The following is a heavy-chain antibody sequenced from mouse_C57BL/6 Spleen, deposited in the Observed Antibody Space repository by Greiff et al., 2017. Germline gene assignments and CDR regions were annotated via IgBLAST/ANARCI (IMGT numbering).Heavy chain of an antibody. Sequence: EVKLEESGGGLVKPGGSLKLSCAASGFTFSDYGMHWVRQAPEKGLEWVAYISSGSSTIYYADTVEGRFTISRDNAKNTLFLQMTSLRSEDTAMYYCARRDGYYSYAMDYWGQGTSVTVSS. CDR1: GFTFSDYG. J-gene: IGHJ4*01. D-gene: IGHD2-3*01. CDR3: ARRDGYYSYAMDY. CDR2: ISSGSSTI. V-gene: IGHV5-17*01.